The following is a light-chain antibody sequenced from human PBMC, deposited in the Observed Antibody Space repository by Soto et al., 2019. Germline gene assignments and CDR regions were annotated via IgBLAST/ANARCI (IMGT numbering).Light chain of an antibody. V-gene: IGKV3-20*01. CDR3: QQHIDSPPIT. CDR2: GAS. J-gene: IGKJ5*01. CDR1: QSLTSN. Sequence: EIEMTQSPGTLWSSPVDRGTLXCRTSQSLTSNLAWYQKKPGQAPRLLIYGASSRATGIPDRFSGSGSGTDFTLTISRLEPEDFALYFCQQHIDSPPITFGQGTRLE.